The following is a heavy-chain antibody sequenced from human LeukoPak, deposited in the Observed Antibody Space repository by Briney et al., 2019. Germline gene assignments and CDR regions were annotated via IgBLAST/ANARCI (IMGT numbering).Heavy chain of an antibody. Sequence: GRSLRLSCAASGFTFSSYGMHWVRQAPGKGLEWVAVIWYDGSNKYYADSVKGRFTISRDNSKNTLYLQMNSLRAEDTAVYYCAKGTTVTGVDYWGQGTLVTVSS. D-gene: IGHD4-17*01. CDR1: GFTFSSYG. J-gene: IGHJ4*02. CDR2: IWYDGSNK. CDR3: AKGTTVTGVDY. V-gene: IGHV3-33*06.